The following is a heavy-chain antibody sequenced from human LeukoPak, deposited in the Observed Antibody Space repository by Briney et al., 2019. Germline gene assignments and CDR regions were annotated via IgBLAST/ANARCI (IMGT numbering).Heavy chain of an antibody. V-gene: IGHV3-53*01. CDR1: GFTVSSNY. CDR2: IYSGGST. Sequence: PGGSLRLSCAASGFTVSSNYMSWVRQAPGKGLEWVSVIYSGGSTYYADSVKGRFTIPRDNSKNTLYLQMNSLRAEDTAVYYCARDGSGGSGGKYYYGMDVWGQGTTVTVSS. CDR3: ARDGSGGSGGKYYYGMDV. D-gene: IGHD3-16*01. J-gene: IGHJ6*02.